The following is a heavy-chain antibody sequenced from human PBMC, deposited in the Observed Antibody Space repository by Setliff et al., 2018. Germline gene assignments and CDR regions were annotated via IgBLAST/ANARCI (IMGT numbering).Heavy chain of an antibody. CDR3: ARLNYDILTGYYGSPYYYGMDV. D-gene: IGHD3-9*01. CDR2: IYHSGST. CDR1: GGSFSGYY. Sequence: PSETLSLTCAVYGGSFSGYYWSWIRQPPGKRLEWIGSIYHSGSTYYNPSLKSRVTTSVDTSKNQFSLTLSSVTAADTAVYYCARLNYDILTGYYGSPYYYGMDVWGQGTTVTVSS. V-gene: IGHV4-34*01. J-gene: IGHJ6*02.